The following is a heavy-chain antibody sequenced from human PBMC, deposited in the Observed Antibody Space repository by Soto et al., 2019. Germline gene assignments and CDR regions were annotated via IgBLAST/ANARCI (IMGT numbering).Heavy chain of an antibody. D-gene: IGHD2-21*02. Sequence: GGSLRLSCAASGFTFSSYGMHWVRQAPGKGLEWVAVIWYDGSNKYYADSVKGRFTISRDNSKNTLYLQMNSLRAEDTAVYYCARDGVMTVHCGGDCYETQSYFDYWGQGTLVTVSS. CDR2: IWYDGSNK. CDR3: ARDGVMTVHCGGDCYETQSYFDY. J-gene: IGHJ4*02. V-gene: IGHV3-33*01. CDR1: GFTFSSYG.